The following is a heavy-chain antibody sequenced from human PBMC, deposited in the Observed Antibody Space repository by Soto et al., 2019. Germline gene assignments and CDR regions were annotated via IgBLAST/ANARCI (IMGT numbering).Heavy chain of an antibody. J-gene: IGHJ3*02. V-gene: IGHV3-23*01. D-gene: IGHD6-13*01. CDR2: ISGSGGST. CDR3: AKIDTYSSSWSGLGAFDI. CDR1: GFTFSSYA. Sequence: GGSLRLSCAASGFTFSSYAMSWVRQAPGKGLEWVSAISGSGGSTYYADSVKGRFTISRDNSKNTLYLQMNSLRAEDTAVYYCAKIDTYSSSWSGLGAFDIWGQGTMVTVSS.